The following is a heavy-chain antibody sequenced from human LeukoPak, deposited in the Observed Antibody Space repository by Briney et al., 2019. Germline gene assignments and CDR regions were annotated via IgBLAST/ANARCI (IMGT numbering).Heavy chain of an antibody. Sequence: GGSLRLSCAASRFTFSSYAMSWVRQAPGKGLEWVSAISGSGGSTYYADSVKGRFTISRDNSKNTLYLQMNSLRAEDTAVYYCAKDLGGYYDFWSGYHNWFDPWGQGTLVTVSS. CDR2: ISGSGGST. D-gene: IGHD3-3*01. J-gene: IGHJ5*02. CDR1: RFTFSSYA. V-gene: IGHV3-23*01. CDR3: AKDLGGYYDFWSGYHNWFDP.